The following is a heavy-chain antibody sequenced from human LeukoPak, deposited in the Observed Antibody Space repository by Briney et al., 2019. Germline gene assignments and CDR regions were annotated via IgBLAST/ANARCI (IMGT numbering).Heavy chain of an antibody. CDR1: GGTFSSYA. J-gene: IGHJ4*02. D-gene: IGHD3-22*01. CDR2: IIPIFGTA. V-gene: IGHV1-69*05. CDR3: ATTSSLTYYYDSSGYVDY. Sequence: ASVKVSCKASGGTFSSYAISWVRQAPGQGLEWMGGIIPIFGTANYAQKFQGRVTITTDESTSTAYMELSSLRSEDTAVYYCATTSSLTYYYDSSGYVDYWGQGTLVTVSS.